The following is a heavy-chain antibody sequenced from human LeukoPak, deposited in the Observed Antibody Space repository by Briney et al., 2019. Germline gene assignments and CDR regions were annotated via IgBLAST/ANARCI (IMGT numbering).Heavy chain of an antibody. CDR1: GYIFTGSY. V-gene: IGHV1-2*02. D-gene: IGHD4-23*01. J-gene: IGHJ4*02. Sequence: VASVKVSCKASGYIFTGSYMHWVRQAPGQGLEWMGWINPNSGGTNYAQKFQGRVTMTRNTSISTAYMELSSLRSDDTAVYYCARETPSRYFDYWGQGALVTVSS. CDR3: ARETPSRYFDY. CDR2: INPNSGGT.